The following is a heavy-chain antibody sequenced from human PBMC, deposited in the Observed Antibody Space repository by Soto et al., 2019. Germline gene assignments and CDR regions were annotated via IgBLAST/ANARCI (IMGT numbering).Heavy chain of an antibody. J-gene: IGHJ6*03. V-gene: IGHV4-59*01. Sequence: SSETLSLTCTVSGGSISSYYWSWIRQPPGKGLEWIGYIYYRGSTNYNPSLKSRVTISVDTSKNQFSLKLSSVTAADTAVYYCARVREFYYMDVWGKGTTVTVSS. CDR1: GGSISSYY. D-gene: IGHD3-3*01. CDR2: IYYRGST. CDR3: ARVREFYYMDV.